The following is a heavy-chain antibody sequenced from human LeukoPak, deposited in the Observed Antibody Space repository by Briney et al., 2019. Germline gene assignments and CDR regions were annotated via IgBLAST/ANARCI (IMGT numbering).Heavy chain of an antibody. Sequence: ASVKVSCKASGYTFTGYYMHWVRQAPGQGLEWMGWINPNSGGTNYAQKFQGRATMTRDTSISTAYMELSRLRSDDTAVYYCARLGLNCSSTSCYIASIDYWGQGTLVTVSS. V-gene: IGHV1-2*02. J-gene: IGHJ4*02. CDR3: ARLGLNCSSTSCYIASIDY. CDR1: GYTFTGYY. D-gene: IGHD2-2*02. CDR2: INPNSGGT.